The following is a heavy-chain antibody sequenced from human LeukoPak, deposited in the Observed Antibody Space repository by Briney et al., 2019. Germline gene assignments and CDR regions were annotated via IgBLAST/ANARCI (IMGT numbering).Heavy chain of an antibody. V-gene: IGHV3-30-3*01. D-gene: IGHD6-19*01. CDR1: GFTFSSYA. CDR3: AKDHRYSSGWSYFDY. J-gene: IGHJ4*02. Sequence: GRSLRLSCAASGFTFSSYAMHWVRHTPGKGLEWVAVISYDGSNKYYADSVKGRFTISRDNSKNTLYLQMNSLRAEDTAVYYCAKDHRYSSGWSYFDYWGQGTLVTVSS. CDR2: ISYDGSNK.